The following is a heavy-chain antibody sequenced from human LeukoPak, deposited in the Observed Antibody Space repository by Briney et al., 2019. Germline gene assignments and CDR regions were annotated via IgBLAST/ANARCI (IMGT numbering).Heavy chain of an antibody. CDR1: GYTFTVYY. Sequence: ASVKVSCKSSGYTFTVYYMHWVRQAPGQGLEWMGWINPNSGGTNGAQKIQGRVSMTRDTSISTAYMELSRLRSDDTAVYYCARPGRYDFWSGRLGHDAFDIWGQGTMVTVSS. V-gene: IGHV1-2*02. D-gene: IGHD3-3*01. CDR2: INPNSGGT. J-gene: IGHJ3*02. CDR3: ARPGRYDFWSGRLGHDAFDI.